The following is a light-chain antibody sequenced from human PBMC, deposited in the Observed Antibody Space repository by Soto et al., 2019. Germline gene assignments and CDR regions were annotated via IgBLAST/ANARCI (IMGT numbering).Light chain of an antibody. V-gene: IGKV3-20*01. J-gene: IGKJ1*01. CDR3: QQYGDSPQT. CDR1: QSVGSS. Sequence: EIVLTQSPGTLSLSPGERATLSCRASQSVGSSLSWYQQKPGQDPRLLFYGASNRATAIPDRFSGSGFGTDFTLTITRLEPEDFAVYYCQQYGDSPQTFGPGTKVDIK. CDR2: GAS.